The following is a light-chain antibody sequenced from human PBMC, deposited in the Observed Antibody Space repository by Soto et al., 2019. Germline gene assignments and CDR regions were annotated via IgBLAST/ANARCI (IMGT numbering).Light chain of an antibody. V-gene: IGLV4-69*01. J-gene: IGLJ2*01. CDR2: LNSDGSH. Sequence: QPVLTQSPSASASLGASVKLTCTLSSGLSSYAIAWHQQQPEKGPRYLMKLNSDGSHSKGDGIPDRFSGSSSGAERYLTISSLQSEDEADYYCQTWGTGIQVFGGGTQLTVL. CDR1: SGLSSYA. CDR3: QTWGTGIQV.